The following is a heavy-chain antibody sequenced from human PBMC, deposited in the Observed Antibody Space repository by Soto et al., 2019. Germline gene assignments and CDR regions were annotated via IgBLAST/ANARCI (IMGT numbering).Heavy chain of an antibody. D-gene: IGHD6-6*01. CDR2: IFSTDEK. Sequence: QVTLKESGPVLGKPTETLTLTCTVSGFSLSNAKMGVAWIRQPPGKALEWLAHIFSTDEKSYRTSLKTRLAIYNDTSKSQVVLIMTNMDPVDTATYYCARVAARRGWFDPWGQGTLVTVSS. CDR1: GFSLSNAKMG. CDR3: ARVAARRGWFDP. J-gene: IGHJ5*02. V-gene: IGHV2-26*01.